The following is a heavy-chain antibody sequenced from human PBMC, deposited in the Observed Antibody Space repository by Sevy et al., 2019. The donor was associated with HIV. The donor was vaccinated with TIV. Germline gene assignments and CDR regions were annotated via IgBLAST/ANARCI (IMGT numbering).Heavy chain of an antibody. CDR1: GFTFNAYG. V-gene: IGHV3-30*03. D-gene: IGHD3-16*02. CDR2: TSFDGNVK. CDR3: ARHQGSYRYSPGRY. Sequence: GGYLRLSCEASGFTFNAYGMHWVRLAPGKGLEWMAVTSFDGNVKYYADSVKGRFTISRDNSKNTLHLQMNSLRPEDTAVYYCARHQGSYRYSPGRYWGQGTLVTVSS. J-gene: IGHJ4*02.